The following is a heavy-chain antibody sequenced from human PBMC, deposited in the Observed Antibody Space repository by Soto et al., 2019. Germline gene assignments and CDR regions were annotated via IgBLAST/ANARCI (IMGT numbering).Heavy chain of an antibody. Sequence: SETLSLTCTVSGGSISSGGYYWSWIRQHPGKGLEWIGYIYYSGSTYYNPSLKSRVTISVDTSKNQFSLKLSSVTAADTAVYYCARSGGSGSYYKSDGMGVWGQGNTVTVSS. D-gene: IGHD3-10*01. J-gene: IGHJ6*02. CDR2: IYYSGST. CDR1: GGSISSGGYY. V-gene: IGHV4-31*03. CDR3: ARSGGSGSYYKSDGMGV.